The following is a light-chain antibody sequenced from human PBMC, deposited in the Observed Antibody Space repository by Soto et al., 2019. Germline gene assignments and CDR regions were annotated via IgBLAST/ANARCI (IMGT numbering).Light chain of an antibody. Sequence: DVQMTQSPSSLSASVGYRVTITCRASQRISNYLNWYQQKAGEAPKVLIFDASSLQSGVPSKLSCSGYGTDFTLIINTLHPDDFAPYYCQQTHAVPLTFGQGTRLEIK. CDR3: QQTHAVPLT. V-gene: IGKV1-39*01. CDR2: DAS. J-gene: IGKJ5*01. CDR1: QRISNY.